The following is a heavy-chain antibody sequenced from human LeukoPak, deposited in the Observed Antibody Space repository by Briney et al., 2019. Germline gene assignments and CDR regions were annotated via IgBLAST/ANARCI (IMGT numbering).Heavy chain of an antibody. J-gene: IGHJ4*02. V-gene: IGHV5-51*01. CDR1: DSSFTNYW. Sequence: PGESLKISGKGSDSSFTNYWIGGGRQMPGKGVEWKGMIYPGDSKTRTSPSFQGQATTTATKSISPAYPTWSSLKAADPVIYSRARPNWGVGYFDYWGQGPLVTVSS. CDR3: ARPNWGVGYFDY. CDR2: IYPGDSKT. D-gene: IGHD7-27*01.